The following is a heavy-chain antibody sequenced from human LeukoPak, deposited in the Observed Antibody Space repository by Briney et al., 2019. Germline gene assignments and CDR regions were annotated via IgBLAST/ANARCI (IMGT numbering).Heavy chain of an antibody. Sequence: SETPSLTCTVSGGSISSGDYYWSWIRQPPGKGLEWIGYIYYSGSTYYNPSLKSRVTISVETPKNQLSLKLSSVTAADTAVYYCASSLYSNYPFDYWGQGTLVTVSP. CDR1: GGSISSGDYY. CDR2: IYYSGST. D-gene: IGHD4-11*01. V-gene: IGHV4-30-4*08. CDR3: ASSLYSNYPFDY. J-gene: IGHJ4*02.